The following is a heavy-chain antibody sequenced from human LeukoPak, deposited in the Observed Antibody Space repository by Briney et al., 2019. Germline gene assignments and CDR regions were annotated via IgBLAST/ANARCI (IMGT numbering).Heavy chain of an antibody. CDR2: IYHSGST. D-gene: IGHD4-23*01. Sequence: PSETLSLTCTVSGYSISSGYYWGWIRQPPGKGLEWIGSIYHSGSTYYNPSLKSRVTISVDTSKNQFSLKLSSVTAADTAVYYCARVDSGNPEYYFDYWGQGTLVTVSS. J-gene: IGHJ4*02. CDR3: ARVDSGNPEYYFDY. V-gene: IGHV4-38-2*02. CDR1: GYSISSGYY.